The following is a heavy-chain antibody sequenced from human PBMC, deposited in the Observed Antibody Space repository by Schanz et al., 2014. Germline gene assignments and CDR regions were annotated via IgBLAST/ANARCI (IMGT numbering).Heavy chain of an antibody. CDR2: INPSGGST. J-gene: IGHJ6*02. Sequence: QVQLVQSGAEVKKPGASVKVSCKASGYTFIDYYMHWVRQAPGQGLEWMATINPSGGSTSFAQKFQGRVTMTRATSTSTVNMELTSLRSEDTAVYYCARDPYSASYFPSPPLYGLDVWGQGTTVTVSS. V-gene: IGHV1-46*01. CDR1: GYTFIDYY. CDR3: ARDPYSASYFPSPPLYGLDV. D-gene: IGHD1-26*01.